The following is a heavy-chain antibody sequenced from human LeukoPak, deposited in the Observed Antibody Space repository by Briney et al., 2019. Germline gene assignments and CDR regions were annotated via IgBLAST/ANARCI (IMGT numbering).Heavy chain of an antibody. D-gene: IGHD2-15*01. CDR2: ISSSSSYI. CDR1: GFTFSSYT. V-gene: IGHV3-21*01. J-gene: IGHJ6*02. CDR3: ARDPTPRYCSGGSCYTHYGMDV. Sequence: GGSLRLSCAASGFTFSSYTMNWVRQAPGKRLEWVSSISSSSSYIYYADSVKGRLTISRDNAKNSLYLQMNSLRAEDTAVYYCARDPTPRYCSGGSCYTHYGMDVWGQGTTVTVSS.